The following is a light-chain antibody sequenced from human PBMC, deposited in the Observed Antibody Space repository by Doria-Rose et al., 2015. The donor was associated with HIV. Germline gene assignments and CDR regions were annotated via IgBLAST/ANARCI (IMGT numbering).Light chain of an antibody. CDR3: QQYYDTPS. V-gene: IGKV4-1*01. J-gene: IGKJ3*01. CDR1: QSLLYTSTNY. Sequence: DIQMTQSPESLGMSLGERASLNCKSNQSLLYTSTNYLAWYQQKPGQPPTLLIYWASTRQSGVPARFSGSGSGTDFTLTISSLEAEDVAVYYCQQYYDTPSFGPGTTVDIK. CDR2: WAS.